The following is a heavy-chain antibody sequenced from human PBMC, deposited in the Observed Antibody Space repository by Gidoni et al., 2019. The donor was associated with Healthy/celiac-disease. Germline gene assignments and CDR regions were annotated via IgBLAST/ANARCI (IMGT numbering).Heavy chain of an antibody. V-gene: IGHV4-59*08. Sequence: QVQLQESGPGLVKPSETLSLTCTVSGGSISSYYWSWIRQPPGKGLEWIGYIYYSGSTNYNPSLKSRVTISVDTSKNQFSLKLSSVTAADTAVYYCATLKRGYYGSGSYFFQHWGQGTLVTVSS. CDR2: IYYSGST. J-gene: IGHJ1*01. CDR1: GGSISSYY. CDR3: ATLKRGYYGSGSYFFQH. D-gene: IGHD3-10*01.